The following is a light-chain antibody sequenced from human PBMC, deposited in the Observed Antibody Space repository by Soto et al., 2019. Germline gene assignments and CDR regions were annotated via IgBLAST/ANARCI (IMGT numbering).Light chain of an antibody. J-gene: IGKJ1*01. V-gene: IGKV1-5*01. Sequence: DIQMTQSPSTLSASVGDRVTITCRASQSISSWLAWYQQKPGKAPKLLIYDASILESGVPSRFSGSGSGTEFTLTIISLQPDDFASYYCQQYYGYSWKFGQGTKVEIK. CDR3: QQYYGYSWK. CDR2: DAS. CDR1: QSISSW.